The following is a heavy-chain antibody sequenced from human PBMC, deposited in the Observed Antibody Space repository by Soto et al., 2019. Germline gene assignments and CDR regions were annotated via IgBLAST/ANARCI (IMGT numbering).Heavy chain of an antibody. J-gene: IGHJ4*01. CDR2: ISYDGSNK. CDR1: GFTFSSYG. Sequence: GGSLRLSCAASGFTFSSYGMHWVRQAPGKGLEWVAVISYDGSNKYYADSVKGRFTISRDNSKNTLYLQMNSLRAEDTAVYYCARLPKGSVVTGWGQGSLVTVSS. CDR3: ARLPKGSVVTG. D-gene: IGHD2-21*02. V-gene: IGHV3-30*03.